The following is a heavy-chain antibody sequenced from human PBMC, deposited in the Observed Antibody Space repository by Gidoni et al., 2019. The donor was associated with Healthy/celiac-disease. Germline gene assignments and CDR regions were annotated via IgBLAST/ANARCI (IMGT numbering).Heavy chain of an antibody. D-gene: IGHD5-12*01. CDR2: IHYRGST. V-gene: IGHV4-39*01. CDR3: ARRAGSGERATIMAFDI. Sequence: QLQLQESGPGLVKPSETLAPTCTGSGGSLSSSRYDRGWLRPPPGKGLEWIGGIHYRGSTYYNPSLKSRVTTSVDTTKNQFSLKLSSVTAADTAVYYCARRAGSGERATIMAFDIWGQGTMVTVSS. J-gene: IGHJ3*02. CDR1: GGSLSSSRYD.